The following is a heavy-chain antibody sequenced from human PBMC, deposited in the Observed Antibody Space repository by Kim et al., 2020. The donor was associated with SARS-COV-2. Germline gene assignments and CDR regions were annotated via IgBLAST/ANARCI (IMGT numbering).Heavy chain of an antibody. J-gene: IGHJ4*02. D-gene: IGHD3-3*01. Sequence: DAVKGRFTISRDNSKNTLYLQMNSLRAEDTAVYYCAKGDDFWSGYYSFDYWGQGTLVTGSS. CDR3: AKGDDFWSGYYSFDY. V-gene: IGHV3-23*01.